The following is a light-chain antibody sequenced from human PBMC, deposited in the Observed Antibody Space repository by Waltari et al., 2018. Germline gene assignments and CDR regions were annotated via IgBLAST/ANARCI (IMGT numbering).Light chain of an antibody. CDR1: GTAFGAFDP. CDR3: CSYPSRKAYV. CDR2: DVT. Sequence: QSTRNHPAPLSASPGLTLTLCLTGTGTAFGAFDPVSWFQERPAKAPKLIIFDVTKRPSGFSDRFSGSKSANTASLSVPGPQAEDEDDYCCCSYPSRKAYVFGTGTKVTV. J-gene: IGLJ1*01. V-gene: IGLV2-14*01.